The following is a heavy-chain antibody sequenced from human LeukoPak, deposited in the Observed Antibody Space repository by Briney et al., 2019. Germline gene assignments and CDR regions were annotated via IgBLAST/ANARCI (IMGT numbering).Heavy chain of an antibody. CDR3: AKDDGGAYLDGMDV. V-gene: IGHV3-30*02. Sequence: GGSLRLSCAASGFTFSSYGMHWVRQAPGKGLEWVAFIRYDGSNKYYADSVKGRFTISRDNSKNTLYLQMNNLRAEDTAVYYCAKDDGGAYLDGMDVWGQGTTVTVSS. J-gene: IGHJ6*02. D-gene: IGHD2-21*01. CDR2: IRYDGSNK. CDR1: GFTFSSYG.